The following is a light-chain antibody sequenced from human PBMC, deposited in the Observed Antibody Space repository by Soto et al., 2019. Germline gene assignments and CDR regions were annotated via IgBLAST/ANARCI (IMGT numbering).Light chain of an antibody. CDR1: QDISVY. Sequence: DIQMTQSPSSLSASVGDRVTITCRASQDISVYLAWYQQKPGKVPKLLIYSASTLQSGVPSRFSGSGSGTDFTLTISSLQPEDVATYYCQRYNTVPWAFGQGTKVEIK. J-gene: IGKJ1*01. V-gene: IGKV1-27*01. CDR3: QRYNTVPWA. CDR2: SAS.